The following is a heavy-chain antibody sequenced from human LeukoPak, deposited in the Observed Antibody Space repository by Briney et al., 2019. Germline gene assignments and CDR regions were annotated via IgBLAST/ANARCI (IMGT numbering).Heavy chain of an antibody. D-gene: IGHD3-3*01. V-gene: IGHV1-69*13. CDR3: ARGYDFWSGHSYFDY. CDR1: GGTFSSYA. Sequence: AASVKVSCKASGGTFSSYAISWVRQAPGQGLEWMGGIIPIFGTANYAQKFQGRVTITADESTSTAYMELSSLRSEDTAVYYCARGYDFWSGHSYFDYWGQGTLVTVSS. CDR2: IIPIFGTA. J-gene: IGHJ4*02.